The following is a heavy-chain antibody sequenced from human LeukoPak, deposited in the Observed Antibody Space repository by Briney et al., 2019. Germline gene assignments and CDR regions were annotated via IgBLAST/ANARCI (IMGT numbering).Heavy chain of an antibody. CDR2: ISAYNGNT. J-gene: IGHJ4*02. D-gene: IGHD2-21*02. V-gene: IGHV1-18*01. Sequence: GASVKVSCKASGYTFSNYGISWARQAPGQGLEWMGWISAYNGNTNYAQKLQGRVTMTTDTSTSTAYMELRSLRSDDTAVYYCARDAGVVVVTPIPPFDSWGQGTLVTVSS. CDR3: ARDAGVVVVTPIPPFDS. CDR1: GYTFSNYG.